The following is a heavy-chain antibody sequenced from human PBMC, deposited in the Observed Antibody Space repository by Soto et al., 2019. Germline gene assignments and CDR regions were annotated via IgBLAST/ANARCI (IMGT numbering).Heavy chain of an antibody. CDR3: ARILTATGGHFDS. CDR2: IFWDDDK. D-gene: IGHD2-8*02. CDR1: GFSLTTSGVG. V-gene: IGHV2-5*02. J-gene: IGHJ4*02. Sequence: SGPTLVNPTQTLTLTCSFSGFSLTTSGVGVGWVRQSPEKALEWLALIFWDDDKRYSPSLRSRLAIAKDTSKNQVVLALTNVEPVDTATYYCARILTATGGHFDSWGQGALVTVSS.